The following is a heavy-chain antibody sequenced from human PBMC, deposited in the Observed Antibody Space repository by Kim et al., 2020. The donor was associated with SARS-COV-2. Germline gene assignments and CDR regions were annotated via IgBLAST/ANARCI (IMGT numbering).Heavy chain of an antibody. CDR3: ARADGDYVFYGMDV. V-gene: IGHV4-59*13. J-gene: IGHJ6*02. Sequence: SETLSLTCTVSGGSISSYYWSWIRQPPGKGLEWIGYIYYSGSTNYNPSLKSRVTISVDTSKNQFSLKLSSVTAADTAVYYCARADGDYVFYGMDVWGQGTTVTVSS. CDR2: IYYSGST. D-gene: IGHD4-17*01. CDR1: GGSISSYY.